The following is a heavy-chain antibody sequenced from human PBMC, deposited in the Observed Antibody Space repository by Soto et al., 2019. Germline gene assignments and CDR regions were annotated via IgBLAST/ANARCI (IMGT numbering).Heavy chain of an antibody. V-gene: IGHV4-61*03. Sequence: SETLSLTCTVSGGSVISSTYSWTWIRQPPGKGLEWIGFISHSGSTKYNPSLKSRVTISVDTSKNHFSLNLNSVTAADTAVYYCATWCSVSSYYYYTIDFSSQGTTVTVSS. D-gene: IGHD2-15*01. CDR2: ISHSGST. CDR1: GGSVISSTYS. CDR3: ATWCSVSSYYYYTIDF. J-gene: IGHJ6*02.